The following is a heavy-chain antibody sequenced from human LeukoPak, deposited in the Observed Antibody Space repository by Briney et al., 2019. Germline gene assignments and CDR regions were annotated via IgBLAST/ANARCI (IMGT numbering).Heavy chain of an antibody. CDR1: GGSFSGYY. D-gene: IGHD3-22*01. V-gene: IGHV4-34*01. Sequence: SETLSLTCAVYGGSFSGYYWSWIRQPPGKGLEWIGEINHSGSTNYNPSLKSRVTISVDTSKNQFSLKLSSVTAADTAVYHCARAGSYYDSSGYYYSRSKFDYWGQGTLVTVSS. CDR3: ARAGSYYDSSGYYYSRSKFDY. CDR2: INHSGST. J-gene: IGHJ4*02.